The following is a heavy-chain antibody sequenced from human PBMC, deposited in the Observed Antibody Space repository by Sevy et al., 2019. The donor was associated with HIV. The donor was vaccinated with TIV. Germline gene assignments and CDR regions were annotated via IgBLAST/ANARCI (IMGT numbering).Heavy chain of an antibody. CDR2: IGANNDNA. J-gene: IGHJ4*02. V-gene: IGHV1-18*01. Sequence: ASVNVSCKASGYSFIDFGITWVRQAPGQGLEWMGWIGANNDNANFAQKFQGRVTMTTDTSTSTAYMELRSLKSDDTAVYYCARDLLAIAGYSSTWSGAYWGQGTLVTVSS. CDR1: GYSFIDFG. D-gene: IGHD6-13*01. CDR3: ARDLLAIAGYSSTWSGAY.